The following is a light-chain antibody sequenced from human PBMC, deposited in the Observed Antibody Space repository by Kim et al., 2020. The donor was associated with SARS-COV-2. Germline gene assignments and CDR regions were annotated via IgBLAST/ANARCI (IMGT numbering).Light chain of an antibody. V-gene: IGKV3-15*01. CDR1: QSVSSN. CDR2: GAS. J-gene: IGKJ4*01. Sequence: EIVMTQSPATLSVSPGERATLSCRASQSVSSNLAWYQQKPGQSPRLLIYGASTRATGIPARFSGSGSGTEFTLTISSLQSEDVAVYYCQHYNNWPLTFGGGTKVDIK. CDR3: QHYNNWPLT.